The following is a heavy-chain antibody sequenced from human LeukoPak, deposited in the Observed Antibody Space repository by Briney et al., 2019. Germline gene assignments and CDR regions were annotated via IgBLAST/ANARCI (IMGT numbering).Heavy chain of an antibody. CDR3: ATNKDWAEAD. CDR2: IYYRGDI. CDR1: ADSIRTNN. Sequence: PSETLSLTCSVSADSIRTNNWSWVRQSPGKVLEWIGNIYYRGDINYNPSLKGRVIISIDTSKNQFSLKVTSLTAADTAVYYCATNKDWAEADWGQGTLVIVSS. V-gene: IGHV4-59*03. J-gene: IGHJ4*02. D-gene: IGHD3/OR15-3a*01.